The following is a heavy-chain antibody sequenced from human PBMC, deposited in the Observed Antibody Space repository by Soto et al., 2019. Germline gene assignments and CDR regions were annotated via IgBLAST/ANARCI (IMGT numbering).Heavy chain of an antibody. J-gene: IGHJ4*02. V-gene: IGHV3-21*01. D-gene: IGHD2-15*01. CDR3: ATTYCSGGYCFSSEY. Sequence: GGSLRLSCAASGITFRSYSMSWVRQAPGKGLEWVASITSDSSDIYYEDSVKGRFTISRDNGENSLYLQMTRLGAEDTGVYYCATTYCSGGYCFSSEYWGQGVLVTVSS. CDR2: ITSDSSDI. CDR1: GITFRSYS.